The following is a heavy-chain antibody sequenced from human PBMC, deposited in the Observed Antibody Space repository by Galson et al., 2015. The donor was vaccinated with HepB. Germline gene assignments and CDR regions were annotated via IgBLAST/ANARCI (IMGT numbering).Heavy chain of an antibody. V-gene: IGHV4-59*01. CDR3: ARDGGYTSSYYYHYYGLDV. CDR1: GGSISSYY. J-gene: IGHJ6*02. CDR2: ISYSGIT. D-gene: IGHD6-6*01. Sequence: ETLSLSCTASGGSISSYYWSWIRQPPGKGLEWIGYISYSGITNYSPSLKSRVTISVDTSKNQFSLMLSSVTAADTAVYYCARDGGYTSSYYYHYYGLDVWGQGTTVTVSS.